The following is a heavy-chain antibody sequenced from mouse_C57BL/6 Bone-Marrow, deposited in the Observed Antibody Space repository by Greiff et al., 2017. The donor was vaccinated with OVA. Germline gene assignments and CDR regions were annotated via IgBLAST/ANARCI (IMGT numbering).Heavy chain of an antibody. V-gene: IGHV1-55*01. D-gene: IGHD1-1*01. CDR1: GYTFTSYW. CDR3: GKYYCGSSDYFDY. J-gene: IGHJ2*01. CDR2: IYPGSGGT. Sequence: QVQLQQPGAELVKPGASVKMSCKASGYTFTSYWITWVKQRPGQGLEWIGDIYPGSGGTNYNEKFKSKATLTVDTSSSTAYMQLSSLTSEDSAVYYWGKYYCGSSDYFDYWGQGTTLTVSS.